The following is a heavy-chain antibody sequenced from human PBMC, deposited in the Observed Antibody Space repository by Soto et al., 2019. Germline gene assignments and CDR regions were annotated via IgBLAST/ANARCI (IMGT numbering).Heavy chain of an antibody. CDR1: GFIFNEYG. Sequence: QVQLVEPGGGVVQPGRSLRLSCAASGFIFNEYGMHWVRQAPGKGLEWVAVIWDDGSNKYYADSVRGRFTFSRDNSRNTMSLQMNSLRVEDTAIYYCARWGCSGSNCNLNQRSFDLWGQGTLVTVSS. CDR2: IWDDGSNK. J-gene: IGHJ4*02. V-gene: IGHV3-33*01. CDR3: ARWGCSGSNCNLNQRSFDL. D-gene: IGHD2-15*01.